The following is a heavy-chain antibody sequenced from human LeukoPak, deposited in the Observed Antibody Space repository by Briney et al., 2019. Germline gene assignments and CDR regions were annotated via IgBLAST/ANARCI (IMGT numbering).Heavy chain of an antibody. Sequence: GGSLRLSCAASGFTFSSYSMNWVRQAPGKGLEWVSSISSSSSYIYYADSVKGRFTISRDNAKNSLYLQMNSLRAEDTAVYYCARDRSGYYYDSSGYFRGGAFDIWGQGTMVTVSS. CDR2: ISSSSSYI. D-gene: IGHD3-22*01. CDR1: GFTFSSYS. CDR3: ARDRSGYYYDSSGYFRGGAFDI. J-gene: IGHJ3*02. V-gene: IGHV3-21*01.